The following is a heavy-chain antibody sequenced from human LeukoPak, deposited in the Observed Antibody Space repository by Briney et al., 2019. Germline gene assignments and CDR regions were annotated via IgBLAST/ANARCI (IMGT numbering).Heavy chain of an antibody. CDR2: ISGGGGST. Sequence: VGSLRLSCAASGFTFSSYAMSWVRQAPGKGLEWVSAISGGGGSTYYADSVKGRFTISRDNSKNTLYLQMNSLRAEDTAVYYCAKDSDRGVRGVSDYWGQGTLVTVSS. CDR1: GFTFSSYA. J-gene: IGHJ4*02. CDR3: AKDSDRGVRGVSDY. V-gene: IGHV3-23*01. D-gene: IGHD3-10*01.